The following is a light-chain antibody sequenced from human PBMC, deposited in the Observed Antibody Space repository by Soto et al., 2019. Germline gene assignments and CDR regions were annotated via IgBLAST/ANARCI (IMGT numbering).Light chain of an antibody. CDR2: GAS. Sequence: EIVLTQSPGTLSLSPGERATLSCRASQSISSSYLAWYQQKPGQAPRLLIYGASTRATGIPARFSGSGSGTEFTLTISSLQSEDFGLYYCHQYNNFWTFGQGTKVDI. CDR3: HQYNNFWT. J-gene: IGKJ1*01. V-gene: IGKV3-15*01. CDR1: QSISSSY.